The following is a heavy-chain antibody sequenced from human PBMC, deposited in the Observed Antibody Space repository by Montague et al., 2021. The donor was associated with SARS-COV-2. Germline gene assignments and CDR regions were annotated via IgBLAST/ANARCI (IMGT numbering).Heavy chain of an antibody. V-gene: IGHV4-39*01. CDR1: GASISTSNDH. Sequence: SETLSLTCSVSGASISTSNDHWAWIRQSPGKGLEWVGSFSYSDSTHYNPSLRSRVTIPVDSSKNQFSLKLNPVTAADTAIYYGASHMGNVQVSVKGATWFDSWGQGTLVTVSS. J-gene: IGHJ5*01. CDR2: FSYSDST. D-gene: IGHD1-1*01. CDR3: ASHMGNVQVSVKGATWFDS.